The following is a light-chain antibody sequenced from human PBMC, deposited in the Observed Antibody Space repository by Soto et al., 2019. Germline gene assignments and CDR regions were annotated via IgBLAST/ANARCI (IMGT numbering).Light chain of an antibody. CDR3: QQSYSTPFT. V-gene: IGKV1-39*01. J-gene: IGKJ3*01. CDR1: QSISXY. Sequence: DIQMTQSPSSLSASVGDRVTITCRASQSISXYLNWYQQKPGKAPKLLIYAASSLQSGVPSRFSGSGSGTDFTLTISSLQPEDFATYYCQQSYSTPFTFGPGTKVDIK. CDR2: AAS.